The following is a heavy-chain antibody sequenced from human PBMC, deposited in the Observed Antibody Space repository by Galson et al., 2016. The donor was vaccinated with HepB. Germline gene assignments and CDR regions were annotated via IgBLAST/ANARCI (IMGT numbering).Heavy chain of an antibody. CDR2: IYYDGTT. D-gene: IGHD3-10*01. CDR1: GGSISSDPYS. J-gene: IGHJ5*02. CDR3: ARAAVGGPEPNGFNP. Sequence: TLSLTCSVSGGSISSDPYSWSWIRQTPGKGLEWIGYIYYDGTTSYRPSLRSRVTISMDRSMNHFSLRLATVTAADMGVYYCARAAVGGPEPNGFNPWGQGTLGIVSS. V-gene: IGHV4-30-2*01.